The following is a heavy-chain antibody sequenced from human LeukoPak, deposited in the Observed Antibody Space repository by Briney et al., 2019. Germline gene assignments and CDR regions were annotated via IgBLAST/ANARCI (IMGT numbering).Heavy chain of an antibody. CDR1: GFTFSSYA. V-gene: IGHV3-23*01. D-gene: IGHD3-10*01. CDR3: ASYGLESYYKGFDY. CDR2: ISVSDGST. J-gene: IGHJ4*02. Sequence: GGSLSLSCAASGFTFSSYAVSWVRQAPGKGLEWVSAISVSDGSTYYADSVKGRFTIPRDNSKNTLYLQMNSLRAEDTAVYYCASYGLESYYKGFDYWGQGTLVTVSS.